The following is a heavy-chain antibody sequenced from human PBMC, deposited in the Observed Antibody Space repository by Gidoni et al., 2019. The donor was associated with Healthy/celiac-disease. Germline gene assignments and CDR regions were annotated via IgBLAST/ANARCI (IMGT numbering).Heavy chain of an antibody. D-gene: IGHD1-26*01. CDR1: GCTVSSYA. CDR3: AKAWVRRGSYYSPFDY. J-gene: IGHJ4*02. V-gene: IGHV3-23*01. CDR2: LSGSGGST. Sequence: EVQLLESGGGLVQPGGSLRLSCAAAGCTVSSYALSWVRQAPGKGLEWVSALSGSGGSTYYADSVKGRFTISRDNSKNTLYLQMNSLRAEDTAVYYCAKAWVRRGSYYSPFDYWGQGTLVTVSS.